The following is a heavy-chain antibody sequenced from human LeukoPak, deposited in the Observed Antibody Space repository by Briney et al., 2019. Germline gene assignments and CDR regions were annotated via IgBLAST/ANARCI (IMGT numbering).Heavy chain of an antibody. V-gene: IGHV4-38-2*01. Sequence: PSETLSLTCAVSGYSISSGYYWGWIRQPPGKGLEWIGSIYHSGSTYYNPSLKSRVTMSVDTSKNQFSLKLSSVTAADTAVYYCADSSGYYWGQGTLVTVSS. CDR3: ADSSGYY. CDR2: IYHSGST. CDR1: GYSISSGYY. J-gene: IGHJ4*02. D-gene: IGHD3-22*01.